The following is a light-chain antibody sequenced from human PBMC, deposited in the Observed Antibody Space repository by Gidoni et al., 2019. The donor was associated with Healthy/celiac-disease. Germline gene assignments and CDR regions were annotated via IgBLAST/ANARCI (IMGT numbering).Light chain of an antibody. V-gene: IGLV1-47*01. CDR3: AAWDDSLYWV. CDR1: SSNSGSNY. J-gene: IGLJ3*02. Sequence: QSVLTQPPSASGTPGQRVTISCSGSSSNSGSNYVYWYQQLPGTAPKLLIYMNNQRPSGVPDRFSGAKSGTSASLSISGLRSEDEADYYCAAWDDSLYWVFGGGTKLTVL. CDR2: MNN.